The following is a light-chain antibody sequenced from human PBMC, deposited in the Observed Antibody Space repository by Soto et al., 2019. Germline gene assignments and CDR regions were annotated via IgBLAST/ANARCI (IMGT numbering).Light chain of an antibody. CDR1: SSDIGAYNY. CDR2: EVS. Sequence: QSVLTQPASVSGSPGQSTTISCTGTSSDIGAYNYVSWYQQHPGKAPKLMIYEVSDRPSGVSNRFSGSKSGNTASLTISGLQAGDEADYYCSSYTSISTLVFGSGTKVTVL. V-gene: IGLV2-14*01. J-gene: IGLJ1*01. CDR3: SSYTSISTLV.